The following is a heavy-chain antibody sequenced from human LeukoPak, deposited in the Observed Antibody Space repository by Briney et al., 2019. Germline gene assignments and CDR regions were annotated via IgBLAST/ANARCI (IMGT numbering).Heavy chain of an antibody. CDR1: GFTFSSYA. CDR3: AKDLPESSIAARPRVYFDY. Sequence: GGSLRLSCAASGFTFSSYAMSWVRQAPGKGLEWVSAISGSGGSTYYADSVKGRFTISRDNSKNTLYLQMNSLRAEDTAVYYCAKDLPESSIAARPRVYFDYWGQGTLVTVSS. J-gene: IGHJ4*02. CDR2: ISGSGGST. D-gene: IGHD6-6*01. V-gene: IGHV3-23*01.